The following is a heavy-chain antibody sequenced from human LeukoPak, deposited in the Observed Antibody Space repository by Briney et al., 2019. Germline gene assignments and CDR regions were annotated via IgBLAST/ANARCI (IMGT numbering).Heavy chain of an antibody. Sequence: VKVSCKASGGTFSSYAISWVRQAPGQGLEWMGGIIPIFGTANYAQKFQGRVTITTDESMSTAYMELSSLRSEDTAVYYCARGDYGDYVDLDYWGQGTLVTVSS. D-gene: IGHD4-17*01. J-gene: IGHJ4*02. CDR3: ARGDYGDYVDLDY. CDR1: GGTFSSYA. V-gene: IGHV1-69*05. CDR2: IIPIFGTA.